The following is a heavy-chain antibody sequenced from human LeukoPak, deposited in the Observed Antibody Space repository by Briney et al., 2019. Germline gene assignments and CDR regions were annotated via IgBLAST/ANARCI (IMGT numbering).Heavy chain of an antibody. CDR3: ARGYVLRFLEWSHDRLFDY. CDR1: GGSISSGGYS. CDR2: IYHSGST. J-gene: IGHJ4*02. D-gene: IGHD3-3*01. V-gene: IGHV4-30-2*01. Sequence: SQTLSLTCAVSGGSISSGGYSWSWIRQPPGKGLEWIGYIYHSGSTYYNPSLKSRVTISVDRSKNQFSLKLSSVTAADTAVYYCARGYVLRFLEWSHDRLFDYWGQGTLVTVSS.